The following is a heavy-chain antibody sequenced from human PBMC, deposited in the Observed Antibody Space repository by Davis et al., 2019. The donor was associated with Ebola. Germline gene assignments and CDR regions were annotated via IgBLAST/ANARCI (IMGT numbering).Heavy chain of an antibody. V-gene: IGHV3-73*01. J-gene: IGHJ6*02. CDR1: GFTFSGSA. Sequence: GESLKISCAASGFTFSGSAMHWVRQASGKGLEWVGRIRSKANSYATAYAASVKGRFTIPRDDSKNTAYLQMNSLKTEDTAVYYCTMNIPAAMGGMDVWGQGTTVTVSS. D-gene: IGHD2-2*01. CDR2: IRSKANSYAT. CDR3: TMNIPAAMGGMDV.